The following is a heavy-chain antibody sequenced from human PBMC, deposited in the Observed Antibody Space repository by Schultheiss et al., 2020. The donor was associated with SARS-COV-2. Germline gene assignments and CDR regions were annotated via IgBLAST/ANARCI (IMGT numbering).Heavy chain of an antibody. CDR1: GGTFSSYA. CDR2: INPNSGDT. Sequence: ASVKVSCKASGGTFSSYAISWVRQAPGQGLEWMGWINPNSGDTNYAQNFQGRVTMTRDTSLSTAYMELTSLRSDDTAVYYCARWLGYCSSGTCYHYYGMDVWGQGTAVTVSS. V-gene: IGHV1-2*02. D-gene: IGHD2-15*01. J-gene: IGHJ6*02. CDR3: ARWLGYCSSGTCYHYYGMDV.